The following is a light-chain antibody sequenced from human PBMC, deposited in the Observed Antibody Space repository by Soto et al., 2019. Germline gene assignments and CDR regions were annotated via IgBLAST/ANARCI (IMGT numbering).Light chain of an antibody. V-gene: IGLV1-44*01. Sequence: QSVLNQPPSASGTPWQTVTIFCSGSSSNIGHYSVNWYQQLPGTAPRLLIFNNSQRPSGVPDRSSGSNSGTSASLAISGLQSEDEADYYCATWDDSLNAWVIGGGSKVTVL. CDR1: SSNIGHYS. J-gene: IGLJ3*02. CDR3: ATWDDSLNAWV. CDR2: NNS.